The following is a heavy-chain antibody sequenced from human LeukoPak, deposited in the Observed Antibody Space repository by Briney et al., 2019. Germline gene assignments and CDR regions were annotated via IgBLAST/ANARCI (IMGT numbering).Heavy chain of an antibody. CDR1: GYSFTSYW. J-gene: IGHJ4*02. V-gene: IGHV5-51*01. CDR2: IYPGDFDT. Sequence: GESLKISCKGSGYSFTSYWIGWVRQMPGKGLEWMGIIYPGDFDTRYSPSFQGQVTISADKSISTAYLQWSSLKASDTAMYYCARLAKVRGVIGYFDYWGQGTLVTVSS. CDR3: ARLAKVRGVIGYFDY. D-gene: IGHD3-10*01.